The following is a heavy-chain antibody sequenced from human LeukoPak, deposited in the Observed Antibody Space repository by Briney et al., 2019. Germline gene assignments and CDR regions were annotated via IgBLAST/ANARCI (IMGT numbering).Heavy chain of an antibody. V-gene: IGHV4-34*01. CDR3: AREWVVIGYFDY. Sequence: WSWIRQXPGKGLEWIGEINHSGSTNYNPSLKSRVTISVDTSKNQFSLKLSSVTAADTAVYYCAREWVVIGYFDYWGQGTLVTVSS. CDR2: INHSGST. D-gene: IGHD2-21*01. J-gene: IGHJ4*02.